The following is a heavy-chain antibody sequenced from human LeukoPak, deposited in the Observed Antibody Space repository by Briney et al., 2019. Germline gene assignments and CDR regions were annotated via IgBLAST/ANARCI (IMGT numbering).Heavy chain of an antibody. CDR3: ARGHDSSGYLYYYYYMDV. Sequence: GASVKVSCKASGGTFSGYAISWVRQAPGQGLEWMGGIIPIFGTANYAQKFQGRVTITADESTSIAYMELSSLRSEDTAVYYCARGHDSSGYLYYYYYMDVWGKGTTVTVSS. CDR1: GGTFSGYA. D-gene: IGHD3-22*01. J-gene: IGHJ6*03. V-gene: IGHV1-69*01. CDR2: IIPIFGTA.